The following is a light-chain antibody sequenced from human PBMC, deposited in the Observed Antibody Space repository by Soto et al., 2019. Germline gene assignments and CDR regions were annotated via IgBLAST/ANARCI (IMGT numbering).Light chain of an antibody. CDR1: QGISTL. CDR3: QQYYDWPIT. V-gene: IGKV3-15*01. Sequence: EIVLTQSPATLSVSPGERATLFCRASQGISTLLAWYQQKPGQAPRLLIYAASTRAAGIAARFSGSGSGTDFTLTIISLQSEDFAIYYCQQYYDWPITFGQGTRLEIK. CDR2: AAS. J-gene: IGKJ5*01.